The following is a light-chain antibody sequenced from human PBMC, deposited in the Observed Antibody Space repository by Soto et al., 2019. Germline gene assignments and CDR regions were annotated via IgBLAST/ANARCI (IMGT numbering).Light chain of an antibody. CDR3: SSYTTTTTLV. CDR2: EVS. V-gene: IGLV2-14*01. Sequence: QSVLTQPASVSGSPGQSITISCTGTSSDVGGYNYVSWYQQHPGKAPKLMIYEVSNRPSGVSNRFSGSKSGNTASLTISGLQDDDEAAYYCSSYTTTTTLVFGGGTKLTVL. J-gene: IGLJ2*01. CDR1: SSDVGGYNY.